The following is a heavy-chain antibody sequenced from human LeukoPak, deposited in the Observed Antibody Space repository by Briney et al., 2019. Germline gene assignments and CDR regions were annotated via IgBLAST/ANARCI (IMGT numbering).Heavy chain of an antibody. V-gene: IGHV1-18*01. Sequence: ASVKVSCKASGYTFTSYGISWVRQAPGQGLEWMGWISAYNGNTNYAQKLQGRVTMTTDTSTSTAYMELRSLRSDDTAVYYCARDEGGYCTNGVCLPRNYWGQGTQVTVSS. CDR2: ISAYNGNT. CDR3: ARDEGGYCTNGVCLPRNY. J-gene: IGHJ4*02. CDR1: GYTFTSYG. D-gene: IGHD2-8*01.